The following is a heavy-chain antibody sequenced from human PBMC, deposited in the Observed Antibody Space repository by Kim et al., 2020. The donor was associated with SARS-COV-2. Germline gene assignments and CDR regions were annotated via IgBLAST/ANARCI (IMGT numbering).Heavy chain of an antibody. J-gene: IGHJ3*02. Sequence: GGSLRLSWAASTFIFTNYWMNWVRQAPGKGLEWVASVSRSGDEGYYVDSVKGRFTISRDNARNSLLLQMDGRTDEDTAVYYCVRCNGVNTCGIPVGAFDMWSERTTVIVSP. CDR1: TFIFTNYW. D-gene: IGHD2-8*01. CDR3: VRCNGVNTCGIPVGAFDM. V-gene: IGHV3-7*01. CDR2: VSRSGDEG.